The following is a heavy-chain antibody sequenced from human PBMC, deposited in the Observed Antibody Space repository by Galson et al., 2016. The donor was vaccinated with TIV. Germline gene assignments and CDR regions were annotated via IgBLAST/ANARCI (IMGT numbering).Heavy chain of an antibody. CDR2: INSDGRTI. D-gene: IGHD6-6*01. CDR3: ARGSGSSWPFYFDV. J-gene: IGHJ2*01. Sequence: LRLSCAASGFTLSSYWMHWVRQAPGKGLVWLSRINSDGRTITYADSVEGRFTFSRDNAKNTLYLQMNSLRAEDTAVYFCARGSGSSWPFYFDVWGRGTLVTVSS. CDR1: GFTLSSYW. V-gene: IGHV3-74*03.